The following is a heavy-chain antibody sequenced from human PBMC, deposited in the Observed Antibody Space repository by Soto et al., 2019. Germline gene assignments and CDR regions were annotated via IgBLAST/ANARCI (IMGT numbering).Heavy chain of an antibody. J-gene: IGHJ4*02. D-gene: IGHD6-6*01. Sequence: QVQLVQSGPEVKKPGASVKVSCTPSGYTFTNYGVNWVRQAPGQGLEWMGWISADSGDTKYAQKFQDRVTMTTDTSTRTAYMELRSLRFDDSAVYYCARGGRYSSSSDLTYWGQGTLVTVSS. CDR2: ISADSGDT. CDR3: ARGGRYSSSSDLTY. CDR1: GYTFTNYG. V-gene: IGHV1-18*04.